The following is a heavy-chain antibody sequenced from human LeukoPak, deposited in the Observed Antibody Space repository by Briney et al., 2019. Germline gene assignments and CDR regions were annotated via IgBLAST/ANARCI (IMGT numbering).Heavy chain of an antibody. D-gene: IGHD6-19*01. CDR1: GGSISSSSYY. CDR3: AVLAVAGTSCFDY. J-gene: IGHJ4*02. CDR2: IYYSGST. V-gene: IGHV4-39*07. Sequence: SSETLSLTCTVSGGSISSSSYYWGWIRQPPGKGLEWIGSIYYSGSTYYNPSLKSRVTISVDTSKNQFSLKLSSVTAADTAVYYCAVLAVAGTSCFDYWGQGTLVTVSS.